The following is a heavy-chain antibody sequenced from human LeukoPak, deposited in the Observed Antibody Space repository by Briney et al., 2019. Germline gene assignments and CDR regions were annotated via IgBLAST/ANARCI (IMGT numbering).Heavy chain of an antibody. V-gene: IGHV1-18*01. J-gene: IGHJ4*02. CDR2: ISAYNGNT. D-gene: IGHD5-12*01. Sequence: EASVKVSCKASGYTFTSYGITWVRQAPGQGLEWMGWISAYNGNTNYAQKLQGRVTMTTDASTSTAYMELRSLRSDDTAVYYCARDHSGYDWCPYYWGQGTLVTVSS. CDR1: GYTFTSYG. CDR3: ARDHSGYDWCPYY.